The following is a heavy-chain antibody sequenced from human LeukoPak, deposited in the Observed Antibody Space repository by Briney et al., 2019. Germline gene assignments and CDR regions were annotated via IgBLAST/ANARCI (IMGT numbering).Heavy chain of an antibody. J-gene: IGHJ5*02. CDR2: IKSKTDGGTT. V-gene: IGHV3-15*01. CDR1: GFTFSNAW. CDR3: TTPYYDFWSGYYS. Sequence: LRLSCAASGFTFSNAWMSWVRQAPGKGLEWVGRIKSKTDGGTTDYAARVKGRFTISRDDSKNTLYLQMNSLKTEDTAVYYCTTPYYDFWSGYYSWGQGTLVTVSS. D-gene: IGHD3-3*01.